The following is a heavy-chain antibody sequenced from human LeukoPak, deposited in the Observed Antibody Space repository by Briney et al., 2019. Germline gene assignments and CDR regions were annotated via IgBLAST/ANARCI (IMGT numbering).Heavy chain of an antibody. CDR1: GGSFSNYY. CDR3: ARQPPQYYGMDV. Sequence: SETLSLTCTVSGGSFSNYYWSWIRQPAGKGLEWIGRIYTSGSTNYNPSVKSRVTMSVDTSNSQFSLKLTSVTAADTAVYYCARQPPQYYGMDVWGQGTMVTVSS. J-gene: IGHJ6*02. CDR2: IYTSGST. D-gene: IGHD1-14*01. V-gene: IGHV4-4*07.